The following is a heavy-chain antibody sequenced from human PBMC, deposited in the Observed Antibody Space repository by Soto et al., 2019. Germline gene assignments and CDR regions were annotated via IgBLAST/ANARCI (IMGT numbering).Heavy chain of an antibody. CDR3: AKKVTYFVITGTTGGYFDY. CDR2: ISGSGGST. CDR1: GFTFSSYA. J-gene: IGHJ4*02. D-gene: IGHD1-7*01. V-gene: IGHV3-23*01. Sequence: GGSLRLSCAASGFTFSSYAMSWVRQAPGKGLEWVSAISGSGGSTYYADSVKGRFTISRDNSKNTLYLQMNSLRAEDTAVYYRAKKVTYFVITGTTGGYFDYWGQGTLVTVSS.